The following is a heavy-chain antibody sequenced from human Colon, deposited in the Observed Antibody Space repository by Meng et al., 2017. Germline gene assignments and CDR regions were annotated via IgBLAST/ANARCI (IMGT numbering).Heavy chain of an antibody. CDR3: ARDRKHYGERGWFDP. Sequence: QVQLQEAVPGLVQPSQDLSHTRTVTGGSISSGDYYWSWIRQPPGKGLEWIGYIYYSGSTYSNSSLKSRVTISIDRSKNQFSLKLSSVTAADTAVYYCARDRKHYGERGWFDPWGQGTLVTVSS. CDR1: GGSISSGDYY. CDR2: IYYSGST. D-gene: IGHD4-17*01. V-gene: IGHV4-30-4*01. J-gene: IGHJ5*02.